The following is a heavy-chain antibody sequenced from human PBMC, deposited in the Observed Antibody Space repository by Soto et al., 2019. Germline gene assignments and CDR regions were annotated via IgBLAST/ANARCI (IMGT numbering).Heavy chain of an antibody. D-gene: IGHD3-16*01. Sequence: TLSLPCAVSGGSISSGGYSWSLIRQPPGKGLEWIGYIYHSGSTYYNPSLKSRVTISVDRSKNQFSLKMSSVTAADTAVYYCARTLRWFDPWGQGTLVTVSS. V-gene: IGHV4-30-2*01. J-gene: IGHJ5*02. CDR3: ARTLRWFDP. CDR2: IYHSGST. CDR1: GGSISSGGYS.